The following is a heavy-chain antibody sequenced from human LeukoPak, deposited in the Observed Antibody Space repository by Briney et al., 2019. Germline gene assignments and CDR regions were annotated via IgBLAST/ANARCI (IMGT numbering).Heavy chain of an antibody. J-gene: IGHJ3*02. CDR2: INSDGGGT. CDR3: VRDRLRGFDI. CDR1: GITFSNSW. V-gene: IGHV3-74*01. Sequence: PGGSLRLSCAASGITFSNSWMHWVRQVPGKGLVWVSRINSDGGGTNYAAFVKGRFTVSRDNAKNTLYLQMESLRAEDTAVYYCVRDRLRGFDIWGQGTMVTVSS.